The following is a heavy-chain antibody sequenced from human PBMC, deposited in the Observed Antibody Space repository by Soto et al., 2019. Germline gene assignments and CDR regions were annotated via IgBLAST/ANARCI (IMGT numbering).Heavy chain of an antibody. CDR2: FRESGGTT. V-gene: IGHV3-23*01. CDR3: AKDSHWAIISPNHDY. CDR1: GFTFSSSA. J-gene: IGHJ4*02. D-gene: IGHD2-2*01. Sequence: VQLWESGGGLVQPGGSLRLSCGASGFTFSSSAMSWVRQAPGKGLEWVSTFRESGGTTHYADPVKGRFPMARDTSRNMLFLQMNSLRAEDTAIYYCAKDSHWAIISPNHDYWGQGTLVTVSS.